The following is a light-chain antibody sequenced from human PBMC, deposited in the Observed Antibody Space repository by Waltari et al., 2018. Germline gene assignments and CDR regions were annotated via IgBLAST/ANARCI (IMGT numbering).Light chain of an antibody. Sequence: QTVVTQEPSLTVSPGGTVTLTCASSAGEVTSGHLANWLQQRPGQPPSLLIFSTNDKHPPPPARFSGSLLGGKAALTLSEVQSEDEADYYCLLFFDNSRVFGGGTKLTVL. CDR1: AGEVTSGHL. J-gene: IGLJ3*02. CDR3: LLFFDNSRV. V-gene: IGLV7-43*01. CDR2: STN.